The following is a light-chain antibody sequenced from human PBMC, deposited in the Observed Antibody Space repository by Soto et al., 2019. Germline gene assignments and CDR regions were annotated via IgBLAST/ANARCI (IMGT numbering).Light chain of an antibody. CDR1: KLGDKY. V-gene: IGLV3-1*01. J-gene: IGLJ2*01. Sequence: SYELTQPPPVSVSPGQTASITCSGDKLGDKYACWYQQKPGQSPVLVIYQNSKRPSGIPERFSGSNSGNTATLTISGTQAMDEADYYCQAWASSTVVFGGGTKLTVL. CDR3: QAWASSTVV. CDR2: QNS.